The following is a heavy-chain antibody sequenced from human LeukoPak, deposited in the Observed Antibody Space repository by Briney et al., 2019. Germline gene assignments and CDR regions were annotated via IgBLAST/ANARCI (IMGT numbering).Heavy chain of an antibody. V-gene: IGHV3-7*04. CDR1: ELTFSRYW. J-gene: IGHJ4*02. CDR3: SRGGHLDY. CDR2: IKEDGSEK. Sequence: GGSLRLSCVSSELTFSRYWMSWARQAPGKGLEWVANIKEDGSEKNYVDSVKGRFTISRDNAKNSLYLQMNSLSAEDTAVYFCSRGGHLDYWGQGTLVTVSS.